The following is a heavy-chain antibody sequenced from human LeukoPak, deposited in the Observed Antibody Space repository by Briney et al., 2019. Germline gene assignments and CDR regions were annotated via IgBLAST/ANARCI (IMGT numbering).Heavy chain of an antibody. CDR3: AKDPKTNYYYDSSGYYYPNYFDY. J-gene: IGHJ4*02. V-gene: IGHV3-30*02. CDR2: IRYDGSNK. D-gene: IGHD3-22*01. Sequence: GGSLRLSCAASGFTFSSYGMHWVRQAPGKGLEWVAFIRYDGSNKYYADSVKGRFTISRDNSKNTLHLQMNSLRAEDTAVYYCAKDPKTNYYYDSSGYYYPNYFDYWGQGTLVTVSS. CDR1: GFTFSSYG.